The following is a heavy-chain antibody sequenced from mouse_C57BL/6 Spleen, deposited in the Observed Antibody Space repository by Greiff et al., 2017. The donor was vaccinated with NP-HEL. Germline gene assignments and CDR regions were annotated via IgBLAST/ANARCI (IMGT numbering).Heavy chain of an antibody. CDR1: GYTFTSYW. Sequence: QVQLQQPGAELVKPGASVKMSCKASGYTFTSYWITWVKQRPGQGLEWIGDIYPGSGSTNYNEKFKSKATLTVDTSSSTAYMQLSSLTSEDSAVYYCARYYYGSSSCAYWGQGTLVTVSA. J-gene: IGHJ3*01. V-gene: IGHV1-55*01. CDR2: IYPGSGST. CDR3: ARYYYGSSSCAY. D-gene: IGHD1-1*01.